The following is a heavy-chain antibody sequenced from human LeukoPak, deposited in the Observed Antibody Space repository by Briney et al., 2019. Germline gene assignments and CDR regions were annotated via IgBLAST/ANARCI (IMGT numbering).Heavy chain of an antibody. CDR3: ARAPTLKPYYYYGMDV. CDR1: GGSISSGGYY. Sequence: SQTLSLTCTVSGGSISSGGYYWSWIRQHPGKGLEWIGYIYYSGSTYYNPSLKSRVTISVDTSKNQFSLKLSSVTAADTAVYYRARAPTLKPYYYYGMDVWGQGTTVTVSS. V-gene: IGHV4-31*03. J-gene: IGHJ6*02. CDR2: IYYSGST.